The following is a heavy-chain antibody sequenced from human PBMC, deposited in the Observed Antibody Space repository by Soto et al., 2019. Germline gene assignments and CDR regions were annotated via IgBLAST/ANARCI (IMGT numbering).Heavy chain of an antibody. J-gene: IGHJ4*02. CDR1: GGSFSSYT. CDR2: IIPILGIA. CDR3: AREVTGTSTN. Sequence: SVKVSCEASGGSFSSYTISWVRQAPGQGLEWMGRIIPILGIANYAQKFQGRVTITADKSTSTAYMELSSLRSEDTAVYYCAREVTGTSTNWGQGTLVTVSS. V-gene: IGHV1-69*04. D-gene: IGHD1-7*01.